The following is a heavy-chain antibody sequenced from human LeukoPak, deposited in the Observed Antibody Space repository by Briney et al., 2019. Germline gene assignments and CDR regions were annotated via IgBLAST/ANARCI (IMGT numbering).Heavy chain of an antibody. CDR3: ARDEAYADYFDY. Sequence: PGRSLRLSCAASGFTFSSYAMHWVRQAPGKGLEWVAVISYDGSNKYYADSVKGRFTISRDNSKNTLYLQMNSLRAEDTAVYCCARDEAYADYFDYWGQGTLVTVSS. D-gene: IGHD2-8*01. CDR1: GFTFSSYA. CDR2: ISYDGSNK. J-gene: IGHJ4*02. V-gene: IGHV3-30-3*01.